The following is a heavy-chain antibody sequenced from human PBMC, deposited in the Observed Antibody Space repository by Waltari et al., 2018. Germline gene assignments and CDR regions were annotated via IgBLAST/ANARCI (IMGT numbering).Heavy chain of an antibody. V-gene: IGHV4-59*01. CDR2: IYYSGST. Sequence: QVQLQESGPGLVKPSETLSLTCTVSGGSISSYYWSWLRQPPGKGLEWIGYIYYSGSTNYNPSLKSRVTISVDTSKNQFSLKLSSVTAADTAVYYCARVILPSIAVAGTNYYYYYGMDVWGQGTTVTVSS. D-gene: IGHD6-19*01. J-gene: IGHJ6*02. CDR1: GGSISSYY. CDR3: ARVILPSIAVAGTNYYYYYGMDV.